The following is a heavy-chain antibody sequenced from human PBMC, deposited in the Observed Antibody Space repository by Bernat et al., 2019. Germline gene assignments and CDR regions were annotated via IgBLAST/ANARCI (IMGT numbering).Heavy chain of an antibody. Sequence: EVQLVVSGGSLVKPGGSLRLSCAASGLTVTNAWMSWVRQAPGKGLEWVGRIKTKTEGGTRDYAAPDKGRFTISTDDSKNTLYLQINSVRTEDTAVYYCTTDTGDLGFDIWGQGTMLTVSS. CDR3: TTDTGDLGFDI. V-gene: IGHV3-15*01. CDR1: GLTVTNAW. J-gene: IGHJ3*02. D-gene: IGHD2-21*01. CDR2: IKTKTEGGTR.